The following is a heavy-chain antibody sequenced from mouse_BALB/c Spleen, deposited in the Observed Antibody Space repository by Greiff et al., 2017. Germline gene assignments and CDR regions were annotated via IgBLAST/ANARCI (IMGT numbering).Heavy chain of an antibody. CDR2: IDPENGNT. CDR1: GFNIKDYY. Sequence: VQLQQSGAELVRPGALVKLSCKASGFNIKDYYMHWVKQRPEQGLEWIGWIDPENGNTIYDPKFQGKASITADTSSNTAYLKLSSLTSEDTAVYYCARWNYAMDYWGQGTSVTVSS. V-gene: IGHV14-1*02. CDR3: ARWNYAMDY. J-gene: IGHJ4*01.